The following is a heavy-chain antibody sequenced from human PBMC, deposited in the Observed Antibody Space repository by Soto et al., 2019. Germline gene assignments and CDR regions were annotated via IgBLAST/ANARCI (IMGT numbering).Heavy chain of an antibody. CDR1: GFTFSSYS. D-gene: IGHD2-15*01. V-gene: IGHV3-21*01. J-gene: IGHJ4*02. CDR2: ISSSSSYI. CDR3: ATDIVVVVAARQGRDY. Sequence: GGSLRLSCAASGFTFSSYSMNWVRQAPGKGLEWVSSISSSSSYIYYADSVKGRFTISRDNAKNSLYLQMNSLRAEDTAVYYCATDIVVVVAARQGRDYWGQGTLVTVSS.